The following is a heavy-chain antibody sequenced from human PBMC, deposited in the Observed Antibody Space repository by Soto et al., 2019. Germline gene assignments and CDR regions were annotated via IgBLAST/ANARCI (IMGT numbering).Heavy chain of an antibody. CDR1: GYTFTGYY. J-gene: IGHJ4*02. Sequence: ASVKVSCKASGYTFTGYYMHWVRQAPGQGLEWMGWINPNSGGTNYAQKFQGWVTMTRDTSISTAYMELSRLRSDDTAVYYCARESSGSNRAVARKEADYFDYWGQGTLVTVSS. CDR3: ARESSGSNRAVARKEADYFDY. D-gene: IGHD6-19*01. CDR2: INPNSGGT. V-gene: IGHV1-2*04.